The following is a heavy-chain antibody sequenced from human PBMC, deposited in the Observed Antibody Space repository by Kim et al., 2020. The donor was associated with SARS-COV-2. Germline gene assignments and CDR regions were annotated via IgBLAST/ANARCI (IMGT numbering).Heavy chain of an antibody. V-gene: IGHV5-10-1*01. D-gene: IGHD1-26*01. Sequence: GESLKISCKGSGYSFTSYWISWVRQMPGKGLEWMGRIDPSDSYTNYSPSFQGHVTISADKSISTAYLQWSSLKASDTAMYYCARHRVGAIDFFDYWGQGTLVTVSS. J-gene: IGHJ4*02. CDR3: ARHRVGAIDFFDY. CDR2: IDPSDSYT. CDR1: GYSFTSYW.